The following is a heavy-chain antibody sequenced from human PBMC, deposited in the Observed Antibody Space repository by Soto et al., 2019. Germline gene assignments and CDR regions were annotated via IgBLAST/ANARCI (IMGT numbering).Heavy chain of an antibody. V-gene: IGHV5-51*01. CDR1: GYSFTSHW. CDR2: IFPGDSYT. D-gene: IGHD1-26*01. Sequence: XESLKISCKGSGYSFTSHWIGWVRQMPGKGLEWMGIIFPGDSYTTYSPSFQGQVTVSADQSISTVYLQWSGLKASDTAMYYCATLAGSGSYRDLYFDNWGQGTPVTVSS. J-gene: IGHJ4*02. CDR3: ATLAGSGSYRDLYFDN.